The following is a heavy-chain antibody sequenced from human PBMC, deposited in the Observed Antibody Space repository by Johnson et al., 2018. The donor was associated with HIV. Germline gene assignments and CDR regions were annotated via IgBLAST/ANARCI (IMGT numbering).Heavy chain of an antibody. CDR3: ARELEFGDLRKNDAFDI. CDR2: ISYDGSNK. Sequence: QMLLVESGGGVVQPGRSLRLSCAASGFTFSSYAMHWVRQAPGKGLEWVAVISYDGSNKYYADSVKGRFTISRENAKNTLYLQMNSLRAEDTAVYYCARELEFGDLRKNDAFDIWGQGTMVTVSS. J-gene: IGHJ3*02. V-gene: IGHV3-30*04. CDR1: GFTFSSYA. D-gene: IGHD3-10*01.